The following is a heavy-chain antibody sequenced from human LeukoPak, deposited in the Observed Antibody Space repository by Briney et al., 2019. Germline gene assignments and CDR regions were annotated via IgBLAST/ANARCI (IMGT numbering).Heavy chain of an antibody. V-gene: IGHV3-7*01. CDR1: GFTFSSYW. Sequence: GGSLRPSCAASGFTFSSYWMSWVRQAPGKGLEWVANIRIDGSEKYYMDSVRGRFTISRDNAKNSLYLQMHSLRVEDTAVYYCVREAGGSSWYGDYWGQGTLVTVSS. D-gene: IGHD6-13*01. CDR2: IRIDGSEK. CDR3: VREAGGSSWYGDY. J-gene: IGHJ4*02.